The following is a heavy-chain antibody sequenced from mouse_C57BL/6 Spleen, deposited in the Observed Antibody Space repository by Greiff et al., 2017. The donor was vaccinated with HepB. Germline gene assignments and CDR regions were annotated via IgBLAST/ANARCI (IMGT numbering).Heavy chain of an antibody. CDR2: IDPSDSYT. CDR1: GYTFTSYW. Sequence: QVQLQQPGAELVKPGASVKLSCKASGYTFTSYWMQWVKQRPGQGLEWIGEIDPSDSYTNYNQKFKGKATLTVDTSSSTAYMQLSSLTSEDSAVYYCARGNGSSWDYAMDYWGQGTSVTVSS. V-gene: IGHV1-50*01. D-gene: IGHD1-1*01. CDR3: ARGNGSSWDYAMDY. J-gene: IGHJ4*01.